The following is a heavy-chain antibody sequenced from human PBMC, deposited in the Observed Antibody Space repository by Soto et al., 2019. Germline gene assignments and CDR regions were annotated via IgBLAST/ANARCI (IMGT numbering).Heavy chain of an antibody. Sequence: SETLSLTCTVSGGSISSYYWSWIRQPPGKGLEWIGYIYYSGSTNYNPSLKSRVTISVDTSKNQFSLKLSSVTAADTAVYYCARMITINAFDIWGQGTMVTVSS. V-gene: IGHV4-59*01. CDR3: ARMITINAFDI. CDR1: GGSISSYY. J-gene: IGHJ3*02. D-gene: IGHD3-16*01. CDR2: IYYSGST.